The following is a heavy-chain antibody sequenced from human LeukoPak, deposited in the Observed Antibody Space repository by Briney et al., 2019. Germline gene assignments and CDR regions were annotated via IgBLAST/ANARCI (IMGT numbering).Heavy chain of an antibody. J-gene: IGHJ4*02. CDR1: GFNFDDYA. CDR3: AKDSAPFTVTTPGDY. CDR2: ISWNSGSI. D-gene: IGHD4-11*01. V-gene: IGHV3-9*01. Sequence: GGSLRLSCAASGFNFDDYAMHWVRHAPGKGLEWVSGISWNSGSIGYADSVKGRFTISRDNAKNSLYLQMNSLRAEDTALYYCAKDSAPFTVTTPGDYRGQGTLVTVSS.